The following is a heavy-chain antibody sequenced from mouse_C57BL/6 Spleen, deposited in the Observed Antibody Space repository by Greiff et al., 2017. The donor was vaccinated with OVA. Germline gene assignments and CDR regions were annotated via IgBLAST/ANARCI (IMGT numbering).Heavy chain of an antibody. CDR2: IYPRDGST. CDR3: VAAWFAY. V-gene: IGHV1-85*01. J-gene: IGHJ3*01. Sequence: VQRVESGPELVKPGASVKLSCKASGYTFTSYDINWVKQRPGQGLEWIGWIYPRDGSTKYNEKFKGKATLTVDTSSSTAYMELHSLTSEDSAVYFCVAAWFAYWGQGTLVTVSA. CDR1: GYTFTSYD.